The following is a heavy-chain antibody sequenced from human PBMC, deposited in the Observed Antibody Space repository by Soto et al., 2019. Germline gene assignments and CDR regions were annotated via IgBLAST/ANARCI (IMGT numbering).Heavy chain of an antibody. CDR2: IYSGGST. CDR1: GFTVSTKY. J-gene: IGHJ4*02. D-gene: IGHD3-16*01. Sequence: EVQLVESGGGLVQPGGSLRLSCAASGFTVSTKYMSWVRQAPGKGLEWVSVIYSGGSTFYADSVRGRFTISRDNSKNTGNLQMNSLRAEDTAVYDCARDPWAADYWGQGTLVTVSS. V-gene: IGHV3-66*01. CDR3: ARDPWAADY.